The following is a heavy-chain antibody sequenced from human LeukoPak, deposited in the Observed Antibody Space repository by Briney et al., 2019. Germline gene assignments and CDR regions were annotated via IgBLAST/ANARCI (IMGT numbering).Heavy chain of an antibody. CDR2: IYYSGST. CDR1: GGSISSSSYY. D-gene: IGHD3-16*01. Sequence: SETLSLTCTVSGGSISSSSYYWGWIRQPPGKGLEWIGSIYYSGSTYYNPSLKSRVTISVDTSKNQFSLKLSSVTAADTAVYYCARVASEGVYYYYYYMDVWGKGTTVTVSS. CDR3: ARVASEGVYYYYYYMDV. V-gene: IGHV4-39*07. J-gene: IGHJ6*03.